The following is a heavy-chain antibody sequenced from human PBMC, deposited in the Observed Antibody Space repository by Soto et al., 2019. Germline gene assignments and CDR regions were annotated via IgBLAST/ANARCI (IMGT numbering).Heavy chain of an antibody. Sequence: PSETLSLTCTVSGDSIRSSSYWGWIRQPPGKGLEWIGSIYSTGSTYYNPSLNSQVTISVDTSKNQFSLNVISVTAADTAVYYCRRSSRYSTDVWGQGTTVT. CDR3: RRSSRYSTDV. CDR1: GDSIRSSSY. CDR2: IYSTGST. V-gene: IGHV4-39*01. D-gene: IGHD6-13*01. J-gene: IGHJ6*02.